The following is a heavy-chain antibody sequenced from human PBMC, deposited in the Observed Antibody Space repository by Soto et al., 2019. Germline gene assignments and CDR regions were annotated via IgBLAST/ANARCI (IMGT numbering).Heavy chain of an antibody. CDR1: GGSISSGGYY. CDR3: AGIAAAANYYYYGMDV. D-gene: IGHD6-13*01. Sequence: QVQLQESGPGLVKPSQTLSLTCTVSGGSISSGGYYWSWIRQHPGKGLEWIGYIHYSGSTYNNPSLKSRVTISVDTYKNQFSLKLSSVTAADTAVYYCAGIAAAANYYYYGMDVWGQGTTVTVSS. CDR2: IHYSGST. V-gene: IGHV4-31*03. J-gene: IGHJ6*02.